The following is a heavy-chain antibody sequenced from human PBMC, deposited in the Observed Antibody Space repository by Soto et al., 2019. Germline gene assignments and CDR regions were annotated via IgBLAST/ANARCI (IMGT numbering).Heavy chain of an antibody. CDR1: GYTFTSYD. V-gene: IGHV1-8*01. D-gene: IGHD1-1*01. J-gene: IGHJ4*02. Sequence: QVQLVQSGAEVKKPGASVKVSCKASGYTFTSYDISWVRQATGQGLEWMGWMNPNSGNTVYAQKFQVRVTMTRNTSISTAYMELRILTSADTAVYYCARYKVVGATGNWGQGTLVTVSS. CDR3: ARYKVVGATGN. CDR2: MNPNSGNT.